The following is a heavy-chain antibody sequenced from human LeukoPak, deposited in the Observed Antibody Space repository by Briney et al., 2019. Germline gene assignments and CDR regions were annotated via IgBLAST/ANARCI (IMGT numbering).Heavy chain of an antibody. Sequence: PGGSLRLSCAASGFTFSSYGMHWVRQAPGKGLEWVAFIRYDGSNKYYADSVKGRFTISRDNSKNTLYLQMNSLRAEDTAVYYCAKPTRRVTLVPGRDYFDYWGQGTLVTVSS. V-gene: IGHV3-30*02. CDR3: AKPTRRVTLVPGRDYFDY. CDR2: IRYDGSNK. CDR1: GFTFSSYG. D-gene: IGHD6-13*01. J-gene: IGHJ4*02.